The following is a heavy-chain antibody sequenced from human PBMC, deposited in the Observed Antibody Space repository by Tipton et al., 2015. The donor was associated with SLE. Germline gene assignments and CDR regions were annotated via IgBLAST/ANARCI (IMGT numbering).Heavy chain of an antibody. V-gene: IGHV3-48*03. J-gene: IGHJ4*02. D-gene: IGHD2-21*01. Sequence: SLRLSCGASGVSFSSYAMNWVRQAPGKGLEWVSYITNSGSATRYADSVKGRFTISRDNAKNSLYLQMTSLRAEDTAIYYCAREEPNCGGDCNLEWGQGTLVTVSS. CDR1: GVSFSSYA. CDR3: AREEPNCGGDCNLE. CDR2: ITNSGSAT.